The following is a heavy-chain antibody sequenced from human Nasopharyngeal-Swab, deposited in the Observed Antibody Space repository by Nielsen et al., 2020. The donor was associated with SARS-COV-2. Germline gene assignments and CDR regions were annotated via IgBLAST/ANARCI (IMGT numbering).Heavy chain of an antibody. D-gene: IGHD6-13*01. CDR2: IIPIFGTA. CDR1: GATFTSYA. J-gene: IGHJ6*02. CDR3: ASAPRIADDGGPNYYYYYDMDV. Sequence: SVTVPCQASGATFTSYALSWVRQAPGQGLEWMGGIIPIFGTAHYAQKFQGRVTITADESTSTAYMELSSLRSEDTAVYYCASAPRIADDGGPNYYYYYDMDVWGQGTTVTVSS. V-gene: IGHV1-69*13.